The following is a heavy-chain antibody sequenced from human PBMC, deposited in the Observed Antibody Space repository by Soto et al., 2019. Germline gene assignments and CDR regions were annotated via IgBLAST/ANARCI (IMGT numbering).Heavy chain of an antibody. Sequence: QVQLVQSGAEVKKPGSSVKVSCKASGGTFSSYAISWVRQAPGQGLEWMGGIIPIFGTANYAQKFQGRVTITADESTSTAYMELSSLRSEDTAVDYCAAPRGEQLFRGMDVWGQGTTVTVSS. CDR3: AAPRGEQLFRGMDV. CDR1: GGTFSSYA. V-gene: IGHV1-69*12. D-gene: IGHD6-13*01. CDR2: IIPIFGTA. J-gene: IGHJ6*02.